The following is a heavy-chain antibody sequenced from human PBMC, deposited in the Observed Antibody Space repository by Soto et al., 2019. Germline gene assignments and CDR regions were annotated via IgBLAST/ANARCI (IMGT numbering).Heavy chain of an antibody. CDR1: GFTFSSYA. J-gene: IGHJ4*02. V-gene: IGHV3-30-3*01. CDR3: ATAASVDY. D-gene: IGHD2-2*01. Sequence: LRLSCAASGFTFSSYAMHWVRQAPGKGLEWVAVMSYDGSNKYYADSVKGRFTISRDNSKNTLYLQMNSLRAEDAAVYYCATAASVDYWGQGTLVTVSS. CDR2: MSYDGSNK.